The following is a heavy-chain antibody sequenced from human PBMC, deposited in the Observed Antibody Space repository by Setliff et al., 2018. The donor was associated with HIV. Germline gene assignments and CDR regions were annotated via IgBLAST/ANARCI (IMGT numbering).Heavy chain of an antibody. D-gene: IGHD1-1*01. CDR3: AQLGMVDDFDY. J-gene: IGHJ4*02. CDR2: THHSGST. V-gene: IGHV4-38-2*01. Sequence: SETLSLTCAVSASSISSDYCWGWIRQPPGKGLEWIGSTHHSGSTYYNPSLNSRVTISVDTSKNHFSLQLRSVTAADTAVYYCAQLGMVDDFDYWGQGTLVTVSS. CDR1: ASSISSDYC.